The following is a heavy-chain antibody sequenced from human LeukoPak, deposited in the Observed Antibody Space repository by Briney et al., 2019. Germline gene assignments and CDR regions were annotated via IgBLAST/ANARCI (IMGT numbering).Heavy chain of an antibody. J-gene: IGHJ2*01. CDR2: IYYSGST. V-gene: IGHV4-59*01. D-gene: IGHD3-10*01. CDR3: ARGVTMVRGSCWFDL. CDR1: GGSISSYY. Sequence: SETLSLTCTVSGGSISSYYWSWIRQPPGKGLEWIGYIYYSGSTNYNPSLKSRVTISVDTSKNQFSLKLSSVTAADTAVYYCARGVTMVRGSCWFDLWGRGTLVTVSS.